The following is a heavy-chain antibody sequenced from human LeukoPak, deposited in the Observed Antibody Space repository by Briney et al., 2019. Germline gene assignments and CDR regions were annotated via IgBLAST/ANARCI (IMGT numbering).Heavy chain of an antibody. CDR2: ISWNSGSI. D-gene: IGHD2-2*03. CDR3: AKDISPGYCSSTSCYWMGVDY. Sequence: QSGGSLRLSCAASGFTFDDYAMHWVRQAPGKGLEWVSGISWNSGSIGYADSVKGRFTISRDNAKNSLYLQMNSLRAEDMALYYCAKDISPGYCSSTSCYWMGVDYWGQGTLVTVSS. V-gene: IGHV3-9*03. CDR1: GFTFDDYA. J-gene: IGHJ4*02.